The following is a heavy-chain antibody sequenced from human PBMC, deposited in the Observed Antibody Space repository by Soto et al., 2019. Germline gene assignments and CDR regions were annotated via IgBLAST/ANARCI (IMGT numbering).Heavy chain of an antibody. Sequence: PSETLSLTCAVYGGSFSGYYWSWIRQPPGKGLEWIGEINHSGSTNYNPSLKSRVTISVDTSKNQFSLKLSSVTAADTAVYYCASGFSITMVRGVIKRWGQGIQVTVSS. V-gene: IGHV4-34*01. J-gene: IGHJ4*02. CDR1: GGSFSGYY. CDR2: INHSGST. D-gene: IGHD3-10*01. CDR3: ASGFSITMVRGVIKR.